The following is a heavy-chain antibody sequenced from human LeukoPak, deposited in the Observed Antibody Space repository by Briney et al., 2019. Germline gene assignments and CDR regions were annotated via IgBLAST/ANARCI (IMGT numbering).Heavy chain of an antibody. Sequence: PGRSLRLSCAASGFTFSRYGMHWVRQAPGKGLEWVAFIRYDGSDKYYADSVKGRFTISRDNSKNTLYLQMNSLRAEDTAVYYCAKDRSITMIVVVSDGFDFWGQGTLVTVSS. CDR2: IRYDGSDK. J-gene: IGHJ4*02. D-gene: IGHD3-22*01. V-gene: IGHV3-30*02. CDR3: AKDRSITMIVVVSDGFDF. CDR1: GFTFSRYG.